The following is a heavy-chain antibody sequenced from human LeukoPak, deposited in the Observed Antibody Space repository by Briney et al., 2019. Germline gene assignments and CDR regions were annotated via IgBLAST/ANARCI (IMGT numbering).Heavy chain of an antibody. CDR3: HYGSGSYPL. CDR2: INPNSGGT. D-gene: IGHD3-10*01. CDR1: GYTFTGYY. Sequence: GASVKVSCKASGYTFTGYYMHWVRQAPGQGREWVGRINPNSGGTNYAQKFQGRVTMTRDTSISTAYMELSRLRSDDTAVYYCHYGSGSYPLWGQGTLVTVSS. J-gene: IGHJ4*02. V-gene: IGHV1-2*06.